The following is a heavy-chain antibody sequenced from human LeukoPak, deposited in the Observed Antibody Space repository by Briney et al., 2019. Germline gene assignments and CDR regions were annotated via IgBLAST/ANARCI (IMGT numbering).Heavy chain of an antibody. CDR3: ARDVSDSSSSNLDY. J-gene: IGHJ4*02. D-gene: IGHD6-6*01. CDR1: GFTFSSYS. Sequence: GGSLRLSCAASGFTFSSYSMNWVRQAPGKGLEWVSYISSSSSTIYYADSVKGRFTISRDNAKNSLYLQMNSLRAEDTAVYYCARDVSDSSSSNLDYWGQGTLVTVSS. V-gene: IGHV3-48*01. CDR2: ISSSSSTI.